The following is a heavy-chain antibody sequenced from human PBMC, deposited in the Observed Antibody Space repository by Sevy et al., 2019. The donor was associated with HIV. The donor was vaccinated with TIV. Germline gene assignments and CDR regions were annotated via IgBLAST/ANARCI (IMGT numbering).Heavy chain of an antibody. CDR2: INPKSGAT. CDR3: ARESYDFWTGPVDYDYGMDV. CDR1: GYTFSDSGYY. V-gene: IGHV1-2*02. Sequence: ASVKVSCEASGYTFSDSGYYVHWVRQAPGQGLEWMGWINPKSGATNYAQKFQGRVTMTRDTSVSTANMELTRLTSDDTAVYYCARESYDFWTGPVDYDYGMDVWGQGTTVTVSS. J-gene: IGHJ6*02. D-gene: IGHD3-3*01.